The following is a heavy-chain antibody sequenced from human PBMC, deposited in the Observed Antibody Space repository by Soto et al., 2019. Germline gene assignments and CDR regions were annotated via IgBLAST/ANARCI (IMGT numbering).Heavy chain of an antibody. CDR1: GGSISSYY. V-gene: IGHV4-59*01. J-gene: IGHJ4*02. CDR2: IYYSGST. Sequence: QVQLQESGPGLVKPSETLSLTCTVSGGSISSYYWSWIRQPPGKGLEWIGYIYYSGSTNYNPSLKSRDTISVDTSKNQFSLKLSSVTAADTAVYYCARGTYYDYIWGSYRKRYFDYWGQGTLVTVSS. D-gene: IGHD3-16*02. CDR3: ARGTYYDYIWGSYRKRYFDY.